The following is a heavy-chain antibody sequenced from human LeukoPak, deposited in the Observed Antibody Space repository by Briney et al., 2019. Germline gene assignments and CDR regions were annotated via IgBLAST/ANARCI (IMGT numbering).Heavy chain of an antibody. CDR2: IYSGGST. J-gene: IGHJ5*02. D-gene: IGHD3-3*01. CDR1: GFTVSSNY. V-gene: IGHV3-53*01. CDR3: AKEEAYYDFWSGYHRNWFDP. Sequence: GGSLRLSCAASGFTVSSNYMSWVRQAPGKGLEWVSVIYSGGSTYYADSVKGRFTISRDNSKNTLYLQMNSLRAEDTAVYYCAKEEAYYDFWSGYHRNWFDPWGQGTLVTVSS.